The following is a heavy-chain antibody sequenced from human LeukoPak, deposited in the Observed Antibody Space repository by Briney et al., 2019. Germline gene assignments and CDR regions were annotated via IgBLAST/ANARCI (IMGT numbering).Heavy chain of an antibody. V-gene: IGHV3-53*01. CDR3: ARVRDYYDSRGYYFEYFDH. J-gene: IGHJ1*01. CDR2: LYSGGST. Sequence: PGGSLRLSCAASGFTVSRNYMSWVRQAPGKGLEWVSVLYSGGSTNYADSVKGRFTISRDNSKNTLYLQMNSLRAEDTAVYYCARVRDYYDSRGYYFEYFDHWGQGTLVTVSS. CDR1: GFTVSRNY. D-gene: IGHD3-22*01.